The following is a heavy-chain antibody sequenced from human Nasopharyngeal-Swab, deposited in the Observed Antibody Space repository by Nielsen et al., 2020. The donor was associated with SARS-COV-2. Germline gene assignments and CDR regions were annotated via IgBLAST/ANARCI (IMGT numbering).Heavy chain of an antibody. J-gene: IGHJ1*01. CDR3: ARGSTLSDILTREYFQH. CDR2: INSDGSST. CDR1: GFTFSSYW. V-gene: IGHV3-74*01. Sequence: GGSLRLSCAASGFTFSSYWMHWVRQAPGKGLVWVSRINSDGSSTSYADSVKGRFTISRDNAKNTLYLQMNSLRAEDTAVYYCARGSTLSDILTREYFQHWGQGTLVTVSS. D-gene: IGHD3-9*01.